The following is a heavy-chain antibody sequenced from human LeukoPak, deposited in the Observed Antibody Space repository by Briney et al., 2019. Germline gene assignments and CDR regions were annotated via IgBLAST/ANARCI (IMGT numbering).Heavy chain of an antibody. CDR1: GGTFSSYA. V-gene: IGHV1-69*05. J-gene: IGHJ4*02. CDR2: IIPIFGTA. D-gene: IGHD5-24*01. CDR3: ARGARSFPMATMVY. Sequence: GSSVKVSCKASGGTFSSYAISWVRQAPGQGLEWMGGIIPIFGTANYAQKFQGRVTITTDESTSTAYMELSSLRSEDTAVYYCARGARSFPMATMVYWGQGTLVTVSS.